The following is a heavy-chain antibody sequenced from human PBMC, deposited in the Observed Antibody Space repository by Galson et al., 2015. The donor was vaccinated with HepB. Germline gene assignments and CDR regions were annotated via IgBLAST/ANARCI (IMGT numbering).Heavy chain of an antibody. CDR2: MNPNSGNT. D-gene: IGHD2-15*01. J-gene: IGHJ4*02. Sequence: SVKVSCKASGYTFTSFDINWVRQATGQGPEWIGWMNPNSGNTGYAQKFQGRVTMTESTSTDTAYMELSSLRSEDTAVYYCATPGRYCSGGSCLDFDYWGQGTLVTVSS. CDR3: ATPGRYCSGGSCLDFDY. V-gene: IGHV1-8*01. CDR1: GYTFTSFD.